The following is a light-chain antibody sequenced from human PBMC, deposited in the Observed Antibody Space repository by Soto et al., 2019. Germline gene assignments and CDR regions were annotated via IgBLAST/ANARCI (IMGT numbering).Light chain of an antibody. V-gene: IGKV3-11*01. CDR1: QSVGNN. Sequence: EIVLTQSPATLSLSPGERATLSCRASQSVGNNLAWYQQKPCQAPGLLIYEASTRATGIPARFSGSGSGTDFTLTISSLEPEDFAVYYCQQHANWPLTFGGGTKVEI. J-gene: IGKJ4*01. CDR3: QQHANWPLT. CDR2: EAS.